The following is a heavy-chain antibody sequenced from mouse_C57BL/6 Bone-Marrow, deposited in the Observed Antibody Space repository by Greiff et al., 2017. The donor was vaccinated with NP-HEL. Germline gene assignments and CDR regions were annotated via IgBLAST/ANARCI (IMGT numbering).Heavy chain of an antibody. V-gene: IGHV7-1*02. Sequence: EVMLVESGGGLVQPGGSLRLSCATSGFTFSDFYMEWVRQPPGKRLEWIAASRNKANDYTTEYSSSVKGRFIVSRDTSQSILYLQMNALRAEDTVIYYCARDDGYYCYFDVWGAGTTVTVSS. CDR2: SRNKANDYTT. D-gene: IGHD2-2*01. CDR1: GFTFSDFY. J-gene: IGHJ1*01. CDR3: ARDDGYYCYFDV.